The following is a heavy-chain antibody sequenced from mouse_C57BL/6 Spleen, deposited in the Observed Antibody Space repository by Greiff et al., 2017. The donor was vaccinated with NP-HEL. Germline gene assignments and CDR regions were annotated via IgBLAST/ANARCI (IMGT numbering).Heavy chain of an antibody. J-gene: IGHJ2*01. CDR1: GFNIKDYY. Sequence: EVQLQQSGAELVKPGASVKLSCTASGFNIKDYYMHWVKQRTEQGLEWIGRIDPEDGETKYAPTFQGKATITADTSSNTAYLQLSSLTSEDTAVYYCARKESTTVVAPEDYFDYWGQGTTLTVSS. CDR2: IDPEDGET. CDR3: ARKESTTVVAPEDYFDY. V-gene: IGHV14-2*01. D-gene: IGHD1-1*01.